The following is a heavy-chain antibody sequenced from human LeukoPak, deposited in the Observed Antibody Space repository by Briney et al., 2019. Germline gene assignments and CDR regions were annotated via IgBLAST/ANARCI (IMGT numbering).Heavy chain of an antibody. D-gene: IGHD3-10*01. CDR1: GYTFTTYG. Sequence: ASVKVSLKASGYTFTTYGISWVRQAPGRGLEWMGWISAYNGNTNYAQYFQGRVTMTTDTSTTTAYMELRSLRSDDTAVYFCAREAEGSGSFGGPWGQGTLVTVSS. CDR3: AREAEGSGSFGGP. V-gene: IGHV1-18*01. J-gene: IGHJ5*02. CDR2: ISAYNGNT.